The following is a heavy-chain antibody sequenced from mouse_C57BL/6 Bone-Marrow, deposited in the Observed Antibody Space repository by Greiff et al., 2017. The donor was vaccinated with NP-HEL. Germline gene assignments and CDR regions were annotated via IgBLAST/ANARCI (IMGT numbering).Heavy chain of an antibody. Sequence: DVQLVESGGGLVQPGGSLSLSCAASGFTFTDYYMSWVRQPPGKALEWLGFIRNKANGYTTEYSASVKGRFTISRDNSQSILYLQMNALRAEDSATYYCARYGGTTVFDYWGQGTTLTVSS. CDR1: GFTFTDYY. CDR2: IRNKANGYTT. V-gene: IGHV7-3*01. CDR3: ARYGGTTVFDY. J-gene: IGHJ2*01. D-gene: IGHD1-1*01.